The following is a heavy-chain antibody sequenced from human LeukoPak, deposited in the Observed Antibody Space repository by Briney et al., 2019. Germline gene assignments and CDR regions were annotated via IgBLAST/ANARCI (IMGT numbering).Heavy chain of an antibody. Sequence: GGSLRLSCAASGSTFSSYWMSWVRQAPGKGLEWVANINQDGSEKHYADSVKGRFTISRGNAKNSLYLQMNSLRAEDTAVYYCARYCGGDCYGMDVWGQGTTVTVSS. CDR1: GSTFSSYW. V-gene: IGHV3-7*01. CDR2: INQDGSEK. J-gene: IGHJ6*02. D-gene: IGHD2-21*01. CDR3: ARYCGGDCYGMDV.